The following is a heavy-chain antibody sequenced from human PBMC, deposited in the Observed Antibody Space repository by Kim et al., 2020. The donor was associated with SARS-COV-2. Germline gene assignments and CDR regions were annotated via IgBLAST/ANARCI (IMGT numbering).Heavy chain of an antibody. V-gene: IGHV2-5*02. CDR1: GFSLSTSGVG. Sequence: SGPTLVNPTQTLTLTCTFSGFSLSTSGVGVGWIRQPPGKALDWLALTFWDGDTRYSPSLRSRLTTTKDTSRNQVVLTMTNMDPVDTGTYYCVRRPTKTGTLRGFDYWGQGILVTVSS. D-gene: IGHD3-9*01. CDR3: VRRPTKTGTLRGFDY. J-gene: IGHJ4*02. CDR2: TFWDGDT.